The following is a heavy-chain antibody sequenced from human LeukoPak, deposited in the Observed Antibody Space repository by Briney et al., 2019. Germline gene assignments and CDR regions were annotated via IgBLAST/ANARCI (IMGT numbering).Heavy chain of an antibody. CDR3: ARRDNTGNFDY. V-gene: IGHV4-39*01. J-gene: IGHJ4*02. Sequence: SETLSLTCTVSGGSISGSSYYWGWIRQPPGKGLEWIGSIYYSGSTYYNPSLKSRVTISVDTSKNQFSLKLSSVTAADTAVYYCARRDNTGNFDYWGQGTLVTVSS. CDR1: GGSISGSSYY. CDR2: IYYSGST. D-gene: IGHD2-15*01.